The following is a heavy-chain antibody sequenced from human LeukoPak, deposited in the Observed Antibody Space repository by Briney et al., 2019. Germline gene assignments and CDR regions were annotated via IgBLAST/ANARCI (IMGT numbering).Heavy chain of an antibody. Sequence: KTSETLSLTCAVYGGSFSGYYWSWIRQPPGKGLEWIGEINHSGSTNYNPSLKSRVTISVDTSKNQFSLKLSSVTAADTAVYYCARDTYYGSGSYQFDYWGQGTLVTVSS. CDR1: GGSFSGYY. V-gene: IGHV4-34*01. CDR2: INHSGST. D-gene: IGHD3-10*01. J-gene: IGHJ4*02. CDR3: ARDTYYGSGSYQFDY.